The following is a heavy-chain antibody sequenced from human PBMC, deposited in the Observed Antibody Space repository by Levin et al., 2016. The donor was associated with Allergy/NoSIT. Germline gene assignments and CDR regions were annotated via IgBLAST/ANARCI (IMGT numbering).Heavy chain of an antibody. CDR1: GFTFSDHY. CDR2: IRNKANSYTT. CDR3: AREARIAPAYRDYYYYGMDV. V-gene: IGHV3-72*01. J-gene: IGHJ6*02. D-gene: IGHD6-13*01. Sequence: GESLKISCAASGFTFSDHYMDWVRQAPGKGLEWVGRIRNKANSYTTEYAASVKGRFTISRDDSKNSLYLQMNSLKTEDTAVYYCAREARIAPAYRDYYYYGMDVWGQGTTVTVSS.